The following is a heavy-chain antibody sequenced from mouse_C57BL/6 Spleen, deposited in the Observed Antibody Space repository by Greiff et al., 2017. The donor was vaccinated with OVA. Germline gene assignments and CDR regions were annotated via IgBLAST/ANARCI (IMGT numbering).Heavy chain of an antibody. Sequence: EVKLVESGGGLVQPGGSLSLSCAASGFTFTDYYMSWVRQPPGKALEWLGFIRNKANGYTTAYSASVKGRFTISRDNSQSILYLQMNALGAEDSATYYCARWGYYGSRGDWYFDVWGTGTTVTVSS. CDR3: ARWGYYGSRGDWYFDV. CDR2: IRNKANGYTT. V-gene: IGHV7-3*01. J-gene: IGHJ1*03. CDR1: GFTFTDYY. D-gene: IGHD1-1*01.